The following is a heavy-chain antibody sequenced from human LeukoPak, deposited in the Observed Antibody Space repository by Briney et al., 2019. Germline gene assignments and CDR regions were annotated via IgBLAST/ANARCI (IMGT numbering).Heavy chain of an antibody. CDR2: IYYSGST. D-gene: IGHD5-12*01. CDR1: GGSISSGDYY. CDR3: ARDSSGYDSFRLYHYYYYMDV. V-gene: IGHV4-30-4*08. J-gene: IGHJ6*03. Sequence: SQTLSLTCTVSGGSISSGDYYRSWIRQPPGKGLEWIGYIYYSGSTYYNPSLKSRVTISVDTSKNQFSLKLSSVTAADTAVYYCARDSSGYDSFRLYHYYYYMDVWGKGTTVTVSS.